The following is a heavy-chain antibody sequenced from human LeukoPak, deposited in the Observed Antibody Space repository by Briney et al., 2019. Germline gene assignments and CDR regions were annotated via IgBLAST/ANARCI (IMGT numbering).Heavy chain of an antibody. D-gene: IGHD3-10*01. CDR3: ARSYGSGSYWFDP. J-gene: IGHJ5*02. Sequence: KPSETLSLTCTVSGGSISSSSYYWTWIRQPPGKGLEWIGYIYYSGNTYYNPSLKSRVTISVDTSKNQFSLQLSSVTAADTAVYYCARSYGSGSYWFDPWGQGTLVTVSS. V-gene: IGHV4-30-4*08. CDR1: GGSISSSSYY. CDR2: IYYSGNT.